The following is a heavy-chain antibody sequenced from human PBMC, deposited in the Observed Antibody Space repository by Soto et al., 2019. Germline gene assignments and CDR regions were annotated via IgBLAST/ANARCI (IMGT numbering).Heavy chain of an antibody. D-gene: IGHD3-3*01. CDR1: GGTFSSYA. V-gene: IGHV1-69*06. J-gene: IGHJ4*02. Sequence: SVKVSCKASGGTFSSYAISWVRQAPGQGLEWMGGIIPIFGTANYAQKFQGRVTITADKSTSTAYMELSSLRSEDTAVYYCARGYDFWSGYYTGSFDYWGQGTLVTVYS. CDR2: IIPIFGTA. CDR3: ARGYDFWSGYYTGSFDY.